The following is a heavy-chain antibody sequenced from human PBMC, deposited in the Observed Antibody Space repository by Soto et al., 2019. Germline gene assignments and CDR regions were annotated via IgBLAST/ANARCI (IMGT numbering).Heavy chain of an antibody. CDR2: ISYDGSNK. J-gene: IGHJ6*02. Sequence: QVQLVESGGGVVQPGRSLRLSCAASGFTFSSYAMHWVRQAPGKGLEWVAVISYDGSNKYYADSVKGRFTISRDNSKNTLYLQMNSLSAEDTAVYYCARVDKKVAAPHYYYYGMDVWGQGTTVTVSS. D-gene: IGHD6-6*01. V-gene: IGHV3-30-3*01. CDR3: ARVDKKVAAPHYYYYGMDV. CDR1: GFTFSSYA.